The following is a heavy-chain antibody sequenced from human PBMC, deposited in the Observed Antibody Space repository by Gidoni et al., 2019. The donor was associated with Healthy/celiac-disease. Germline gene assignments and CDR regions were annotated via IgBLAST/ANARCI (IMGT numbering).Heavy chain of an antibody. V-gene: IGHV3-7*04. CDR3: AREHYYGSGSYYFFDY. Sequence: EVQLVESGGGLVQPGGSLRRYCAAAGFTCSSYWMRWVRQAPGKGLEWVANITQDGSEKYYVDSVKGRFTISRDNAKNSLYLQMNSLRAEDTAVYYCAREHYYGSGSYYFFDYWGQGTLVTVSS. J-gene: IGHJ4*02. CDR1: GFTCSSYW. CDR2: ITQDGSEK. D-gene: IGHD3-10*01.